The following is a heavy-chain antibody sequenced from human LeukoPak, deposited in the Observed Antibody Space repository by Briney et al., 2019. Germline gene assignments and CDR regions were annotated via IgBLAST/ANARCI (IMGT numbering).Heavy chain of an antibody. V-gene: IGHV3-7*01. CDR3: VRALGSSSADY. J-gene: IGHJ4*02. D-gene: IGHD6-6*01. CDR1: GFTFTHSW. CDR2: INKDGSEK. Sequence: GGSLRLSCAASGFTFTHSWMSWVRQAPGKGLEWVANINKDGSEKYYVDSVEGRFTISRDNAKNSVSLQMNSLRGEDTAVYYCVRALGSSSADYWGQGTLVTVSS.